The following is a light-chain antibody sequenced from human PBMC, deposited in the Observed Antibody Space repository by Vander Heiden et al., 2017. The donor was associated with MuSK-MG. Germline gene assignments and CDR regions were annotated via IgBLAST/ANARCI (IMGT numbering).Light chain of an antibody. CDR3: QQYQKAPGT. V-gene: IGKV3-15*01. CDR2: GAS. J-gene: IGKJ1*01. Sequence: EIVLTQSPATLSASPGQRATLACSASRSGSSNLAWYQQKPGQAPRLLIYGASNRATGIPARFSGSGSGTEFTLKISSLQSEDVAVYYCQQYQKAPGTFGQGTKVEIK. CDR1: RSGSSN.